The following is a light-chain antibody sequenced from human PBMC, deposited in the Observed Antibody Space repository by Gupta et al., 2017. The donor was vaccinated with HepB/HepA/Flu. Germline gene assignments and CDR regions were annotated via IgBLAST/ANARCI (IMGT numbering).Light chain of an antibody. V-gene: IGLV2-18*02. J-gene: IGLJ3*02. CDR2: EVS. Sequence: QSALTQPPSVSGSPGQSVTISRTGTSRDVHTYNRVSWYQQPPGTAPKLMIFEVSNRPSGVPDRFSGSKSGNTASLTISGLQAEDEADYYCSSYTSSSTLVFGGGTRLTVL. CDR3: SSYTSSSTLV. CDR1: SRDVHTYNR.